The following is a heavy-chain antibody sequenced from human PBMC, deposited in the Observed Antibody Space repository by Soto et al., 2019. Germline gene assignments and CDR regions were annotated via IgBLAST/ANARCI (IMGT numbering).Heavy chain of an antibody. CDR3: ARDLDDILTGYYIPFDY. Sequence: QVQLVQSGAEVKKPGASVKVSCKASDYTFSSYGISWVRQAPGQGLEWMGWISAYNGNTKYAQKLQGRVTMTTDTSTSTAYMELRNRRSDDTAVYYCARDLDDILTGYYIPFDYWGQGTLVTVSS. V-gene: IGHV1-18*01. CDR1: DYTFSSYG. J-gene: IGHJ4*02. D-gene: IGHD3-9*01. CDR2: ISAYNGNT.